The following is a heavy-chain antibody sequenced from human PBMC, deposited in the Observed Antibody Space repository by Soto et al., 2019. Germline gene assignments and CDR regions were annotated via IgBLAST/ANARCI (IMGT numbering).Heavy chain of an antibody. CDR2: LSGSGDST. V-gene: IGHV3-23*01. CDR3: ATDYCVSTSCLVKRYFQS. D-gene: IGHD2-2*01. J-gene: IGHJ1*01. CDR1: GFTFSNYA. Sequence: EVQLLESGGGLVQPGGSLRLSCAASGFTFSNYAMTWVRQAPGKGLEWVSTLSGSGDSTYYADSVKGRFTISRDNSKNPLYRQVHSLTAEDTAVYYCATDYCVSTSCLVKRYFQSWVQGALVTVSS.